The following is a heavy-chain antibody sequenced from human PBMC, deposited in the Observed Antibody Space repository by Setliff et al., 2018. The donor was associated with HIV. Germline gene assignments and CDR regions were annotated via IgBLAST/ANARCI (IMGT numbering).Heavy chain of an antibody. J-gene: IGHJ4*02. CDR3: AALAAVSDY. Sequence: GGSLRLSCAASGFTFSSYAMSWVRQAPGKGLEWVANIKQDGSEKYYADSVKGRFTISRDNSKNTLYLQMNTLRAGDTAVYYCAALAAVSDYWGQGTLVTVSS. CDR1: GFTFSSYA. CDR2: IKQDGSEK. D-gene: IGHD2-15*01. V-gene: IGHV3-7*01.